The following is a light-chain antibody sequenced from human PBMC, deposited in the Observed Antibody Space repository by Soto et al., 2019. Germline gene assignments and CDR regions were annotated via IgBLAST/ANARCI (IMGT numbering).Light chain of an antibody. CDR1: SSDFGSYNL. CDR2: EDS. J-gene: IGLJ1*01. V-gene: IGLV2-23*01. Sequence: QSALTQPASVSGSPGQSITISCTGTSSDFGSYNLVSWYQQHPAKAPKLMVYEDSKRHSGVSNRFSGSKSGNTASLTISGLQAEDEADYYCCSYAGSSPDVFGTGTTVTVL. CDR3: CSYAGSSPDV.